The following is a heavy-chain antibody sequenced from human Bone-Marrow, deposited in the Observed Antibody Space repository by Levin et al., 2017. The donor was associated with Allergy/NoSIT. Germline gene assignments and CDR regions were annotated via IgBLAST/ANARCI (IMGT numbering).Heavy chain of an antibody. CDR1: GYTFSSHN. CDR3: AKEERVECSGGTCYSFDY. V-gene: IGHV1-46*01. J-gene: IGHJ4*02. CDR2: IDPSGGRT. D-gene: IGHD2-15*01. Sequence: ASVKVSCKASGYTFSSHNMNWVRQAPGQGLEWMGIIDPSGGRTSYAQRFQGRLTMTRDTSTSTVYMELRSLRSEDTAVYFCAKEERVECSGGTCYSFDYWGQGTLVTVSS.